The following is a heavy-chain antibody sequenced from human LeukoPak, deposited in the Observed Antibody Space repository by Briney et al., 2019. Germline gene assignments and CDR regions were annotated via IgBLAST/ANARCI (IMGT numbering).Heavy chain of an antibody. CDR1: GGSISSGGYN. V-gene: IGHV4-31*03. CDR2: IYYSGST. J-gene: IGHJ3*02. Sequence: SETLSLTCTVSGGSISSGGYNWSWIRQHPGKGLEWIGYIYYSGSTYYNPSLKSRVTISVDTSKNQFSLKLSSVTAADTAVYYCARADYYDSSGYPGAFDIWGQGTMVTVSS. CDR3: ARADYYDSSGYPGAFDI. D-gene: IGHD3-22*01.